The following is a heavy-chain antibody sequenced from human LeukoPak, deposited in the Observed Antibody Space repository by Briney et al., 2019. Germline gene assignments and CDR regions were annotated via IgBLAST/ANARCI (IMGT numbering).Heavy chain of an antibody. CDR2: ISAYNGNT. CDR3: ARGIDSGSPPLGTFEI. CDR1: GYTFTSHA. V-gene: IGHV1-18*01. Sequence: ASVKVSCKASGYTFTSHAMNWVRQAPGQGLEWMGWISAYNGNTNYAQKLQGRVTMTRDTSTSIVYMELRSLRSDDTAVYYCARGIDSGSPPLGTFEIWGQGTMVTVSS. J-gene: IGHJ3*02. D-gene: IGHD1-26*01.